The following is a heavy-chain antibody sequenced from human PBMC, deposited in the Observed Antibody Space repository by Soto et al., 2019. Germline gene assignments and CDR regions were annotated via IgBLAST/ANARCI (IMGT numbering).Heavy chain of an antibody. CDR3: AKDMFSSSSAATFDY. V-gene: IGHV3-9*01. D-gene: IGHD6-6*01. Sequence: EVQLVESGGGLAQPGRSLRLSCAASGFIFDDYAMHWVRQAPGKGLEWVSGISWQSGSIRYADSVKGRFTISRDNAKNSLYLQMNSLRVEDTALYSCAKDMFSSSSAATFDYWGQGILVTVSS. CDR1: GFIFDDYA. CDR2: ISWQSGSI. J-gene: IGHJ4*02.